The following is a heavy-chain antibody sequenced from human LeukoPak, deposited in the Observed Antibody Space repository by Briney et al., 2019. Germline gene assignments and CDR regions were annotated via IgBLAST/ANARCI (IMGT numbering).Heavy chain of an antibody. J-gene: IGHJ3*02. CDR3: AADHLIKTGSRFNDAFDI. D-gene: IGHD3-9*01. Sequence: SVKLSRKASGFTFTSSAVQWVRQARGQRLEWKGWIVVGSGNTNYAQKFQERVTITRDMSTSTAYMELSSLRSEDTAVYYCAADHLIKTGSRFNDAFDIWGQGTMVTVSS. CDR1: GFTFTSSA. CDR2: IVVGSGNT. V-gene: IGHV1-58*01.